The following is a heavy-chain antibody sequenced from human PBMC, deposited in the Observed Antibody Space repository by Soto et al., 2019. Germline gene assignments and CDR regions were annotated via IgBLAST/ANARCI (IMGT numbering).Heavy chain of an antibody. CDR1: GGSISSSSYY. D-gene: IGHD4-17*01. V-gene: IGHV4-39*01. CDR3: AGLTYGDYVYYFDY. CDR2: IYYSGST. Sequence: PSETLSLTCTVSGGSISSSSYYWGWIRQPPGKGLEWIGSIYYSGSTYYNPSLKSRVTISVDTSKNQFSLKLSSVTAADTAVYYCAGLTYGDYVYYFDYWGQGTLVTVSS. J-gene: IGHJ4*02.